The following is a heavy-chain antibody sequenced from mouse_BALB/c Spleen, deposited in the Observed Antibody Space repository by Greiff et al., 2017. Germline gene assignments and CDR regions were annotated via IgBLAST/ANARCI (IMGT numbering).Heavy chain of an antibody. D-gene: IGHD1-1*01. CDR1: GFTFSSYA. CDR2: ISSGGSYT. Sequence: EVQLVESGGGLVKPGGSLKLSCAASGFTFSSYAMSWVRQSPEKRLEWVAEISSGGSYTYYPDTVTGRFTISRDNAKNTLYLEMSSLRSEDTAMYYCERARLRAMDYWGQGSSVTVSS. J-gene: IGHJ4*01. V-gene: IGHV5-9-4*01. CDR3: ERARLRAMDY.